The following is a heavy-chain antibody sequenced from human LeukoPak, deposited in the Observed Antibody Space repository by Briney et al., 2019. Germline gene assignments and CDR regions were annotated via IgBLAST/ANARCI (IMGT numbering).Heavy chain of an antibody. CDR3: ARRDGSSWYFFDY. V-gene: IGHV4-59*01. D-gene: IGHD6-13*01. Sequence: SETLSLTCTVSGGSMSSYYWSWIRQPPGKGLEWIGYIHYSGSTNYNPSLKSRVTISLDTSKNQSSLKMSSVTAADTAVYYCARRDGSSWYFFDYWGQGTLVTVSS. CDR2: IHYSGST. J-gene: IGHJ4*02. CDR1: GGSMSSYY.